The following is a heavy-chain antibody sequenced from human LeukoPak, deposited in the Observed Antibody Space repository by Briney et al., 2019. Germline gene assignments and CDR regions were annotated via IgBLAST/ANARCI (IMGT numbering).Heavy chain of an antibody. J-gene: IGHJ4*02. Sequence: AETLSLTCTVSGGSISSYCWSGIRQPPGKGLEWIGYIYTNGSTNYNPSLKSRVTISVDTSKNPFSLKLSSVTAADTAVYYCARPARNSSGYYYADWGQGTLVTVSS. CDR2: IYTNGST. CDR1: GGSISSYC. V-gene: IGHV4-4*09. D-gene: IGHD3-22*01. CDR3: ARPARNSSGYYYAD.